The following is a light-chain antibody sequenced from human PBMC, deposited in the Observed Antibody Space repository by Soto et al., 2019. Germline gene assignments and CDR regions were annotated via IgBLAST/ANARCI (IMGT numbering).Light chain of an antibody. Sequence: QSVLTQPPSASGSPGQSVTISCTGTSSDVGGYNYVSWYQQHPGKAPNVIIYEVSKRPSGVPDRFSGSKSGSTASLTVSGLQAEDEADYYCSSYTDSSNYVFGTGTKVTVL. CDR3: SSYTDSSNYV. CDR2: EVS. J-gene: IGLJ1*01. CDR1: SSDVGGYNY. V-gene: IGLV2-8*01.